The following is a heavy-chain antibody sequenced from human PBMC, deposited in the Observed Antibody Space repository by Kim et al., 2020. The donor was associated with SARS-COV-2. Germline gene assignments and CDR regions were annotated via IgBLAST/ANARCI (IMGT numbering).Heavy chain of an antibody. CDR1: GYTFTSYA. D-gene: IGHD6-13*01. V-gene: IGHV7-4-1*02. CDR3: ARVTAAGKGNGMDV. CDR2: INTNTGNP. J-gene: IGHJ6*02. Sequence: ASVKVSCKASGYTFTSYAMNWVRQAPGQGLEWMGWINTNTGNPTYAQGFTGRFVFSLDTSVSTAYLQISSLKAEDTAVYYCARVTAAGKGNGMDVWGQGTTVTVSS.